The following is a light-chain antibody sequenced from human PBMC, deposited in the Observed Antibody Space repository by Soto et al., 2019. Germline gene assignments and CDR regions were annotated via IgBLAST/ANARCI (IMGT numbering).Light chain of an antibody. V-gene: IGKV1-27*01. CDR2: AAS. CDR3: QKYNSAPVT. J-gene: IGKJ3*01. CDR1: QGISNY. Sequence: DIQMTQSPSSLSASVGDRVAITCRASQGISNYLAWYQQKPGKVPKLLIYAASTLQSGVPSRFSGSGSRTDFTLTISSLQTEDVATYYCQKYNSAPVTFVPGTKVDIK.